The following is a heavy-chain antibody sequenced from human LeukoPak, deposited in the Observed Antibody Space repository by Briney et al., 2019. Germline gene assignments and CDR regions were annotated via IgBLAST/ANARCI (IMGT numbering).Heavy chain of an antibody. V-gene: IGHV1-2*02. CDR3: ARDAPAAGGAFDI. CDR1: GYTFTGYY. Sequence: ASVKVSCKASGYTFTGYYMHWVRQAPGQGLEWMGWINPNSGGTNFAQKLQDRVTMTTDTSTSTAYMELRGLRSDDTAVYYCARDAPAAGGAFDIWGQGTMVTVSS. D-gene: IGHD2-15*01. J-gene: IGHJ3*02. CDR2: INPNSGGT.